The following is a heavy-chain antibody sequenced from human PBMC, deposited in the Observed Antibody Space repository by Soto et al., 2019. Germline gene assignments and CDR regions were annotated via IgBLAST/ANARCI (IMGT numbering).Heavy chain of an antibody. J-gene: IGHJ4*02. CDR3: ARGPTYYYDSSGYLLYFDY. CDR1: GGSISSGGYY. D-gene: IGHD3-22*01. CDR2: IYYSGST. V-gene: IGHV4-31*03. Sequence: TLSLTCTVSGGSISSGGYYWSWIRQHPGKGLEWIGYIYYSGSTYYNPSLKSRVTISVDTSKNQFSLKLSSVTAADTAVYYCARGPTYYYDSSGYLLYFDYWGQGTLVTVSS.